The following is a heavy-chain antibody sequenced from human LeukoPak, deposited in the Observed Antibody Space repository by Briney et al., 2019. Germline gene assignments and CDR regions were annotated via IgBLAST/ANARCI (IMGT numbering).Heavy chain of an antibody. V-gene: IGHV1-8*01. Sequence: ASVKVSCKASVYTVTSYDINWVRQATGQGLGWMGWMNPNSGNTGYAQKFQGRVTMTRNTSISTAYMELSSLRSEDTAVHYCARRGIAAAGKSLDYWGQGTLVTVSS. J-gene: IGHJ4*02. D-gene: IGHD6-13*01. CDR3: ARRGIAAAGKSLDY. CDR2: MNPNSGNT. CDR1: VYTVTSYD.